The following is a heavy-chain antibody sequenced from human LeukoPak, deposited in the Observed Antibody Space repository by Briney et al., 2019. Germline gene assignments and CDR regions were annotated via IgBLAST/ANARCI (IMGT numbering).Heavy chain of an antibody. Sequence: GGSLRLSCAASGFTFSSYAMRWVRQAPGKGLEWVAVISYDGSNKYYADSVKGRFTISRDNSKNTLYLQMNSLRAEDTAVYYCARDPRSGWYEYFQHWGQGTLVTVSS. D-gene: IGHD6-19*01. CDR2: ISYDGSNK. CDR3: ARDPRSGWYEYFQH. J-gene: IGHJ1*01. V-gene: IGHV3-30*04. CDR1: GFTFSSYA.